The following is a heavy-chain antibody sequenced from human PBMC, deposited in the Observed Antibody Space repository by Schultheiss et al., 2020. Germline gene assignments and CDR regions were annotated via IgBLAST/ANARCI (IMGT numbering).Heavy chain of an antibody. CDR2: ISYDGSNK. Sequence: GGSLRLSCAASGFTFSSYAMHWVRQAPGKGLEWVAVISYDGSNKYYADSVKGRFTISRDNSKNTLYLQMNSLRAEDTAVYYCASHKLMVVVAATLGPLVYWGQGTLVTAPQ. J-gene: IGHJ4*02. V-gene: IGHV3-30-3*01. D-gene: IGHD2-15*01. CDR3: ASHKLMVVVAATLGPLVY. CDR1: GFTFSSYA.